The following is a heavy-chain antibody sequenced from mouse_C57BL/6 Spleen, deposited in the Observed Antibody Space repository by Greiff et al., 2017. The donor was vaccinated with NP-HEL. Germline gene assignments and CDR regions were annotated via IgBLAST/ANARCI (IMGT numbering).Heavy chain of an antibody. J-gene: IGHJ4*01. Sequence: QVQLQQPGTELVKPGASVKLSCKASGYTFTSYWMHWVKQRPGQGLEWIGNINPSNGGTNYNEKFKSKATLTVDKSSSTAYMQLSSLTSEDAAVYYCARSPSYYYGSMDDWGQGTSVTVSS. CDR3: ARSPSYYYGSMDD. CDR2: INPSNGGT. D-gene: IGHD1-1*01. CDR1: GYTFTSYW. V-gene: IGHV1-53*01.